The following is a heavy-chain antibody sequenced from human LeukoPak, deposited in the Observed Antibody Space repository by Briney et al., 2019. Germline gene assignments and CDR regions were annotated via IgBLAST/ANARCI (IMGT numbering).Heavy chain of an antibody. D-gene: IGHD2-15*01. J-gene: IGHJ4*02. CDR3: VKDGRRSPPC. Sequence: SGGSLRLSCAASGFTFSNYVMSWVRQAPGKGPEWVSGINGGGGNTFYAESVTGRFTISRDNSKNTLFLQMNTLRAEDTAVYYCVKDGRRSPPCWGQGTLVTVSS. V-gene: IGHV3-23*01. CDR1: GFTFSNYV. CDR2: INGGGGNT.